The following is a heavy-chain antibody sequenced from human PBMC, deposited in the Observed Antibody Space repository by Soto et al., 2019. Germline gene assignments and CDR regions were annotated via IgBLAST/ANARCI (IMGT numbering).Heavy chain of an antibody. J-gene: IGHJ6*02. Sequence: SETLSLTCTVSGGSISSYYWSWIRQPAGKGLEWIGRIYTSGSTNYNSSLTSRVTMSVDTSKNQFSLKLSSMTAADTAVNYCARGGGAPRTYYYGTDVWGQGTTATVSS. CDR1: GGSISSYY. CDR3: ARGGGAPRTYYYGTDV. CDR2: IYTSGST. D-gene: IGHD1-26*01. V-gene: IGHV4-4*07.